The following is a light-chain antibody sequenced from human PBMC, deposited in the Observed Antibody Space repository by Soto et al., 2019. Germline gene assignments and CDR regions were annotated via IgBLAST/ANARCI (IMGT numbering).Light chain of an antibody. Sequence: EIVLTQSPGTLSLSPGERATLSCRASQSVASNYLAWYQQKPGQTPRLLIYGASSRATDIPDRFSGSGSGTDFTLTISSLEPKEFAVYYCQQYGISPPYTFGQGTKLEIK. CDR2: GAS. J-gene: IGKJ2*01. V-gene: IGKV3-20*01. CDR1: QSVASNY. CDR3: QQYGISPPYT.